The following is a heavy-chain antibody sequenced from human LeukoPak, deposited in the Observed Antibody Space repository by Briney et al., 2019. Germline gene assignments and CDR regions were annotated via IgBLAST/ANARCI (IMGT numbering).Heavy chain of an antibody. J-gene: IGHJ6*03. V-gene: IGHV3-21*01. CDR2: ISSSSSYM. CDR3: ARVSGGWEHTAYYYYMDV. Sequence: GGSLRLSCAASGFTFSSYSMNWVRQAPGKGLEWVSCISSSSSYMYYADSVKGRFTISRDNAKNSLYLQMNSLRAEDTAVYYCARVSGGWEHTAYYYYMDVWGKGTTVTVSS. CDR1: GFTFSSYS. D-gene: IGHD4-23*01.